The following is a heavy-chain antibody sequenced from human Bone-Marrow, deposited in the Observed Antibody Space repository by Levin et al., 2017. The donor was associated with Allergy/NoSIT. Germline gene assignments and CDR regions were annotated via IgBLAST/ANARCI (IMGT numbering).Heavy chain of an antibody. CDR3: ARDLIAVAGGLFSGMDV. J-gene: IGHJ6*02. CDR1: GYTFTGYY. V-gene: IGHV1-2*02. CDR2: INPNSGGT. Sequence: GESLKISCKASGYTFTGYYMHWVRQAPGQGLEWMGWINPNSGGTNYAQKFQGRVTMTRDTSISTAYMELSRLRSDDTAVYYCARDLIAVAGGLFSGMDVWGQGTTVTVSS. D-gene: IGHD6-19*01.